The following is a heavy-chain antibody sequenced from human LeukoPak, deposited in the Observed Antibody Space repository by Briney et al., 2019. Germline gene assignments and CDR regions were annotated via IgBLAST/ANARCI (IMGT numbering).Heavy chain of an antibody. CDR1: GGSISSSGYY. Sequence: SETLSLTCTVSGGSISSSGYYWSWIRQPPGKGLEWIGYIYYSGSTNYNPSLKSRVTISVDTSKNQFSLKLSSVTAADTAVYYCASSREYSSGWYFFGYWGQGTLVTVSS. J-gene: IGHJ4*02. D-gene: IGHD6-19*01. V-gene: IGHV4-61*08. CDR2: IYYSGST. CDR3: ASSREYSSGWYFFGY.